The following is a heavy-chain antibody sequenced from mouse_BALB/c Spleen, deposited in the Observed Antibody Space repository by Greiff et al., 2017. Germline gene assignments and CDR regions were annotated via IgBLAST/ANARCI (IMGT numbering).Heavy chain of an antibody. CDR2: ISNGGGST. CDR1: GFTFSSYT. CDR3: ARPSYFGYDPYWYFDV. V-gene: IGHV5-12-2*01. D-gene: IGHD2-9*01. Sequence: EVHLVESGGGLVQPGGSLKLSCAASGFTFSSYTMSWVRQTPEKRLEWVAYISNGGGSTYYPDTVKGRFTISRDNAKNTLYLQMSSLKSEDTAMYYCARPSYFGYDPYWYFDVWGAGTTVTVSS. J-gene: IGHJ1*01.